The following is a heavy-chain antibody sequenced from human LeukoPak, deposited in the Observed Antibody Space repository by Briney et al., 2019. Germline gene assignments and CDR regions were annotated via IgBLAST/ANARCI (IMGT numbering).Heavy chain of an antibody. V-gene: IGHV3-15*01. CDR2: IKSKNDGGTT. D-gene: IGHD6-13*01. Sequence: GGSLRLSCAASGLTFNNAWMSWVRQAPGKGPEWVGRIKSKNDGGTTDYGAPVKGRFTISRDDSKNTLYLQMNSLKTADTAVYYCTRDTRQQLPSGGYYYYGMDVWGQGTTVTVSS. J-gene: IGHJ6*02. CDR3: TRDTRQQLPSGGYYYYGMDV. CDR1: GLTFNNAW.